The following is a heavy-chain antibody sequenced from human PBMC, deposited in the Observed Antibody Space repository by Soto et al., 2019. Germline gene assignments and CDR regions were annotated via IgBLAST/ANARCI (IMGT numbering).Heavy chain of an antibody. Sequence: VKVSYEASGCTFRSYAISWVRQARGQGLEWMGGIIPIFGTANYAQKFQGRVTITADESTSTAYMELSSLRSEDTAVYYCARGPPAYCTNCVCYPTIYYYGMGVLGEGTTFNVS. D-gene: IGHD2-8*01. V-gene: IGHV1-69*01. CDR1: GCTFRSYA. J-gene: IGHJ6*01. CDR3: ARGPPAYCTNCVCYPTIYYYGMGV. CDR2: IIPIFGTA.